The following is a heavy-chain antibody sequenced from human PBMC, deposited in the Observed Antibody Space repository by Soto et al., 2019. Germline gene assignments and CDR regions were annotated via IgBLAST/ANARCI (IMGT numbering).Heavy chain of an antibody. D-gene: IGHD5-18*01. J-gene: IGHJ2*01. CDR3: ARDYDVNTALDYWYFDL. Sequence: QVQLQESGPGLVKPSESLSLTCSVSGGSIGNYYWAWIRQSAGKGREWLGRIYTSGRTHYNPSLTGRVTMSIDTSKNQFPLRLTSVTAADTAMYYCARDYDVNTALDYWYFDLWGRGTLVTVSS. V-gene: IGHV4-4*07. CDR2: IYTSGRT. CDR1: GGSIGNYY.